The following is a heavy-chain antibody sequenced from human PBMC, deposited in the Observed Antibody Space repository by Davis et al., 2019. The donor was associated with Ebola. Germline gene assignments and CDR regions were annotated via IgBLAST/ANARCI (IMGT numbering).Heavy chain of an antibody. J-gene: IGHJ4*02. CDR3: ASLIEVDTAMVAFDY. D-gene: IGHD5-18*01. V-gene: IGHV3-23*01. CDR1: GFTFSSFP. Sequence: GGSLRLSCAASGFTFSSFPMSWVRQAPGKGLEWVSAISDSGDSTYYADSVKGRFTISRDNAKNSLYLQMNSLRAEDTAVYYCASLIEVDTAMVAFDYWGQGALVTVSS. CDR2: ISDSGDST.